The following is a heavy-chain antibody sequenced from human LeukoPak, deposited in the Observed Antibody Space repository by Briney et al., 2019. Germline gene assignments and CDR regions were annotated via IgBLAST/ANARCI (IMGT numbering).Heavy chain of an antibody. CDR2: IYYSGST. CDR1: GGSISSSSYY. D-gene: IGHD3-22*01. Sequence: SETLSLTCTVSGGSISSSSYYWGWIRQPPGKGLEWIGSIYYSGSTYYNPSLKSRVTISVDTSKNQFSLSLTSVTAADTAVYYCTREDRPFCPFAYWGQGVLVTVSS. V-gene: IGHV4-39*07. J-gene: IGHJ4*02. CDR3: TREDRPFCPFAY.